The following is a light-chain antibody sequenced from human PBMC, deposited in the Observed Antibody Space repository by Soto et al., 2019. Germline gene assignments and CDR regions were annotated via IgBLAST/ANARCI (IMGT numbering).Light chain of an antibody. CDR1: SSNIGSHT. CDR2: NTY. V-gene: IGLV1-44*01. Sequence: QSVLTQPPSASGTPVQRVTISWSGSSSNIGSHTVNWYQQLPGTAPRLLIYNTYYRPSGVPDRFSGSQSGTSASLAISGLKSEDEADYYCAAWDDSLNGVVFGGGTKLTVL. CDR3: AAWDDSLNGVV. J-gene: IGLJ2*01.